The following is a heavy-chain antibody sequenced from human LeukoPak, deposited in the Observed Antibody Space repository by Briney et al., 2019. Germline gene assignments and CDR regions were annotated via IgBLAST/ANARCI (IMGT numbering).Heavy chain of an antibody. CDR2: IYYSGST. Sequence: SETLSLTCIVSGGSVSSGRYYWSWIRQSPGKGLEWIGYIYYSGSTNYNPSLKSRVTISVDTSKNQFSLKLSSVTAADTAVYYCARVARGFNWFDPWGQGTLVTVSS. CDR1: GGSVSSGRYY. V-gene: IGHV4-61*01. CDR3: ARVARGFNWFDP. J-gene: IGHJ5*02. D-gene: IGHD5-12*01.